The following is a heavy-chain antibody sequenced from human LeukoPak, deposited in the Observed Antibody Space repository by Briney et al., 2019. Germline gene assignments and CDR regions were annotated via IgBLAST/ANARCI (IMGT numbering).Heavy chain of an antibody. J-gene: IGHJ4*02. V-gene: IGHV4-34*01. Sequence: SETLSLTCGVSGGSLSFYYWSWIRQSPGKGLEWIAGISQNGDSNYNMSLKSRVTISLDKSKNQVSLKLNSVTAADTAVYYCARDYSIWFGELPGEYWGQGTLVTVSS. D-gene: IGHD3-10*01. CDR1: GGSLSFYY. CDR2: ISQNGDS. CDR3: ARDYSIWFGELPGEY.